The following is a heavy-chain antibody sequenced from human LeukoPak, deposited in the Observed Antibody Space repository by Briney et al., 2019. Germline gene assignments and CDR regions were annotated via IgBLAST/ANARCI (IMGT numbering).Heavy chain of an antibody. CDR1: GGSISSGGYY. Sequence: KTSETLSLTCTVSGGSISSGGYYWSWIRQHPGKGLEWIGYIYYSGSTYYNPSHKSRVTISVDTSKNQFPLKLSSVTAADTAVYYCAREAISDGDDYWGQGTLVTVSS. J-gene: IGHJ4*02. CDR2: IYYSGST. V-gene: IGHV4-31*03. CDR3: AREAISDGDDY. D-gene: IGHD3-10*01.